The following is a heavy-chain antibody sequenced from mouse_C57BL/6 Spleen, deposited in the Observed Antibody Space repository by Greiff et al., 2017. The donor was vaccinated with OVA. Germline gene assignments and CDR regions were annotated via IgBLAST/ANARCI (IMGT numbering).Heavy chain of an antibody. V-gene: IGHV1-64*01. D-gene: IGHD2-4*01. CDR3: ARSLYDYDSSWFAD. CDR2: IHPNSGST. CDR1: GYTFTSYW. Sequence: QVQLQQPGAELVKPGASVKLSCKASGYTFTSYWMHWVKQRPGQGLEWIGMIHPNSGSTNYNEKFKSKATLTVDKSSSTAYMQLSSLTSEDSAVYYCARSLYDYDSSWFADWGQGTLVTVSA. J-gene: IGHJ3*01.